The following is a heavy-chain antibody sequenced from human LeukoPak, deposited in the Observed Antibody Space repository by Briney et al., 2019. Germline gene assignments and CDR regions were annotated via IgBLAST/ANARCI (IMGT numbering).Heavy chain of an antibody. J-gene: IGHJ5*02. D-gene: IGHD3/OR15-3a*01. V-gene: IGHV3-53*01. CDR1: GFNVRSKY. Sequence: GGSLRLSCAASGFNVRSKYMSWVRQAPGKGLECVSVFYSGGTTAYADSVKGRFTVSIDNSNNTLYLQMNSLRAEDTAVYYCARVSFGPASEWFDPWGQGTLVTVSP. CDR3: ARVSFGPASEWFDP. CDR2: FYSGGTT.